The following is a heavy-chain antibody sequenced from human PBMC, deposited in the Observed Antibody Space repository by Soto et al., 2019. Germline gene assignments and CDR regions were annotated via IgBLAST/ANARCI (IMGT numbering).Heavy chain of an antibody. J-gene: IGHJ4*02. CDR3: TRGSLENVLLHLRAFYDFPY. CDR2: INPNSGGT. D-gene: IGHD3-3*01. CDR1: GYTFTDYY. V-gene: IGHV1-2*02. Sequence: QVHLVQSRAEVRKPGASVRVSCKASGYTFTDYYIHWVRHAPGQGLEWMGWINPNSGGTNYAVNSQVSGTITRDTTINTGYMEMSSLGSDGPVVYFCTRGSLENVLLHLRAFYDFPYWGQGTLVTASS.